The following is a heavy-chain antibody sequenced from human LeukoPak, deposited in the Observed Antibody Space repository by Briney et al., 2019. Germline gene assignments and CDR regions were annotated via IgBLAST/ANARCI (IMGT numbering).Heavy chain of an antibody. V-gene: IGHV1-2*02. D-gene: IGHD6-19*01. CDR2: INPNSGGT. J-gene: IGHJ3*01. CDR3: ARDLYSSATDLYSSAWTGAFDV. CDR1: GYTFTGYY. Sequence: APVKVSCKTSGYTFTGYYMFWVRQAPGQGLEWMAWINPNSGGTNYAQGFQGRVTLTRDTSIATAYMELSSLKSDDTAVYFCARDLYSSATDLYSSAWTGAFDVWGQGTMVTVSS.